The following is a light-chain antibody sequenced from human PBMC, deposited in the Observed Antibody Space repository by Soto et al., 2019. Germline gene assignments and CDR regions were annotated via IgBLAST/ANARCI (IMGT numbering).Light chain of an antibody. CDR1: SSDVGGFDS. CDR2: EVT. CDR3: SSYTSSNTLV. V-gene: IGLV2-14*01. J-gene: IGLJ1*01. Sequence: QSVLTQPASVSGSPGQSITLSCTGTSSDVGGFDSVSWYQQHPGSAPKLMIYEVTNRPSGVSHRFSGSKSGNTASLTISGLQTEDEADYYCSSYTSSNTLVFGTGTSDRP.